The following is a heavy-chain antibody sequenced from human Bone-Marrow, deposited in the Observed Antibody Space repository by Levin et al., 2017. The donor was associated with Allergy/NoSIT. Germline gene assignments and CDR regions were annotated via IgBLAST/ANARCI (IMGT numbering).Heavy chain of an antibody. CDR1: RYTFSDYY. CDR3: ARVRPQQLELDAFGI. D-gene: IGHD6-13*01. Sequence: ASVKVSCRASRYTFSDYYIHWVRQAPGQGLEWVGWINPENGDTKFAQKLQGRVTMTRDVSISTAQMELRRLRSDDTAVYFCARVRPQQLELDAFGIWGQGTTVTVSS. CDR2: INPENGDT. J-gene: IGHJ3*02. V-gene: IGHV1-2*02.